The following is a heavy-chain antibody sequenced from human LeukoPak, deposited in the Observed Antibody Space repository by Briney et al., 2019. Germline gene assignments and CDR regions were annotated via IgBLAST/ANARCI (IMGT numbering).Heavy chain of an antibody. CDR2: IYTSGST. V-gene: IGHV4-4*07. CDR3: ARDWDLGDCSGGDCTHDAFDI. Sequence: PSETLSLTCIVSGGSISTYYSSWIRQPAGKGLEWIGRIYTSGSTNYTTYNPSLKSRVTMSADTSKNHFSLKLSSVTAVDTAVYYCARDWDLGDCSGGDCTHDAFDIWGQGTMVTVSS. J-gene: IGHJ3*02. D-gene: IGHD2-15*01. CDR1: GGSISTYY.